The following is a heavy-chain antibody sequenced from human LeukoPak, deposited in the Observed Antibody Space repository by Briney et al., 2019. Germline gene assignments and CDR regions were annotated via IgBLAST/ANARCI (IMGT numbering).Heavy chain of an antibody. CDR3: AKGGDILTGYYNNWFSP. CDR2: ISYDGINT. Sequence: GWSLTLSCAASGFTFNTYAMHWVRQAPGKGLEWVAVISYDGINTHYADSVKGRFTVSRDNSKNTLYLQMNSLRADGTAVYYCAKGGDILTGYYNNWFSPWGQGTLVTVSS. D-gene: IGHD3-9*01. J-gene: IGHJ5*02. CDR1: GFTFNTYA. V-gene: IGHV3-30-3*01.